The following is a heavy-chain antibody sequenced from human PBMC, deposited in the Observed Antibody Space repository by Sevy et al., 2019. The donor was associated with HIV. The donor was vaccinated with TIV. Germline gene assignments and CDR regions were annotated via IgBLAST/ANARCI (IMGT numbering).Heavy chain of an antibody. J-gene: IGHJ4*02. D-gene: IGHD3-16*01. CDR2: INPNSGDT. V-gene: IGHV1-2*02. CDR3: ASFANAADTQDY. CDR1: GYNFTDYY. Sequence: ASVKVSCKASGYNFTDYYMHWVRQAPGQGLEWMGWINPNSGDTNYAQKVQDRVTMTRDTSISTAYMELSRLRSDDTAVFYCASFANAADTQDYWGQGTLVTVSS.